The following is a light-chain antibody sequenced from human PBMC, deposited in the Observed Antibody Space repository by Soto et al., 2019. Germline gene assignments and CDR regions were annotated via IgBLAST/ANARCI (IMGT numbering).Light chain of an antibody. J-gene: IGKJ1*01. CDR3: KQYYSTPWT. V-gene: IGKV4-1*01. CDR1: QSVLYSSNNKNY. Sequence: DIVLTQSPDSLAVSLGERATINCKSSQSVLYSSNNKNYLAWYKQKPGQPPKLLIYWAPTRDYGVPDRFSGSGSVTDFTLTISSLQAEDVAVYYCKQYYSTPWTFGQGTKAEIK. CDR2: WAP.